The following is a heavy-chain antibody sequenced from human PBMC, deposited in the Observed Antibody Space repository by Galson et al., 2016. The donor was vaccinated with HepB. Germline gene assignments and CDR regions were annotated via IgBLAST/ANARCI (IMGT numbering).Heavy chain of an antibody. CDR1: GLTFSSYA. CDR3: ASHAAPGSYSDYFPH. D-gene: IGHD3-10*01. J-gene: IGHJ4*02. CDR2: ITDNGGHT. Sequence: SLRLSCAASGLTFSSYAMTWVRQAPGKGLEWVSTITDNGGHTYYADSVKGRFTISRDNSKNTLYLQMNSLRAEDTALYYCASHAAPGSYSDYFPHWGQGTLVTVSS. V-gene: IGHV3-23*01.